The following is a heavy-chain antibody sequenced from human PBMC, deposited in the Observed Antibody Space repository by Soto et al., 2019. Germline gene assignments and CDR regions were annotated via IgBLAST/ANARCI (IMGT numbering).Heavy chain of an antibody. CDR1: GYTLTELS. J-gene: IGHJ4*02. Sequence: ASVKVSCTVSGYTLTELSMHWVRQAPGKGLEWMGGFDPEDGETIYAQKFQGRVTMTEDTSTDTAYMELSSLRSEDTAVYYCATTGGYKGYYFDYWGQGTLVTVSS. CDR3: ATTGGYKGYYFDY. D-gene: IGHD2-8*02. V-gene: IGHV1-24*01. CDR2: FDPEDGET.